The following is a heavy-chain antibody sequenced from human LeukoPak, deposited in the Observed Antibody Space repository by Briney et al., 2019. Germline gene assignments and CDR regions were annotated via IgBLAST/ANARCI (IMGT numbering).Heavy chain of an antibody. CDR2: ISSSSSYI. D-gene: IGHD4-17*01. V-gene: IGHV3-21*01. Sequence: PGGSLRLSCAASGFTFTTYSMTWVRQAPGKGLEWVSSISSSSSYIYYADSVKGRFTISRDNAKNSLYLQMNSLRAEDTAVHYCARDSHTDYYYYMDVWGKGTTVTISS. CDR3: ARDSHTDYYYYMDV. CDR1: GFTFTTYS. J-gene: IGHJ6*03.